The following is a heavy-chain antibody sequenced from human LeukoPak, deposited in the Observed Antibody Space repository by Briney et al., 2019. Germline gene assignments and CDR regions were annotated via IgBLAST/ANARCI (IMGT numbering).Heavy chain of an antibody. CDR2: ISSSSSYI. CDR1: GFTFSSYS. CDR3: ARETAHSSGWFDY. D-gene: IGHD6-19*01. V-gene: IGHV3-21*01. J-gene: IGHJ4*02. Sequence: PGGSLRLSCAVSGFTFSSYSMSWVRQAPGKGLEWVSSISSSSSYIYYADSVKGRFTISRDNAKNSLYLQMHSLRAEDTSVYFCARETAHSSGWFDYWGQGSLVTVSS.